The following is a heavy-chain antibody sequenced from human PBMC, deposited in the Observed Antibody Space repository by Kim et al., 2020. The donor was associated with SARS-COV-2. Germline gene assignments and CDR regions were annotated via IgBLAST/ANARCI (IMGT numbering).Heavy chain of an antibody. Sequence: GGSLRLSCAASGFTFSSHWMYWVRQVPGKRLMWVSRIDGDGSATNYADSVKGRFTISRDNAESTLYLQMNSLRVDDTAVYYCARDENWSLDYWGQGTLVTVSS. V-gene: IGHV3-74*01. CDR2: IDGDGSAT. D-gene: IGHD1-1*01. J-gene: IGHJ4*02. CDR1: GFTFSSHW. CDR3: ARDENWSLDY.